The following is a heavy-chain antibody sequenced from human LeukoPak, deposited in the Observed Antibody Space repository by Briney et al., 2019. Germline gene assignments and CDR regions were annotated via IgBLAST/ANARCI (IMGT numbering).Heavy chain of an antibody. D-gene: IGHD4-17*01. CDR1: GGSISSGDYY. Sequence: SETLSLTCTVSGGSISSGDYYWSWIRQPPGKGLEWIGYIYYSGSTYYNPSLKSRVTISVDTSKNQFSLKLSSVTAADTAVYYCARRRGDYGDYVDYFDPWGQGTLVTVSS. CDR2: IYYSGST. V-gene: IGHV4-30-4*01. J-gene: IGHJ4*02. CDR3: ARRRGDYGDYVDYFDP.